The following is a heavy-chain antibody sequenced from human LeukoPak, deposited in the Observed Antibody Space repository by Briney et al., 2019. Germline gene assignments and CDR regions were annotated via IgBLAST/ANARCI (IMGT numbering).Heavy chain of an antibody. CDR3: ARGGMRDTAMVLLVY. V-gene: IGHV1-2*04. CDR2: INPKRGGT. Sequence: ASVTVPYRPSGYTFTGYYMHWVRQAPGQELKWMGWINPKRGGTNYAQNSQGWVTMTRDTSISTAYMELSRLRSDDTAVYYCARGGMRDTAMVLLVYWGQGTLVTVSS. CDR1: GYTFTGYY. D-gene: IGHD5-18*01. J-gene: IGHJ4*02.